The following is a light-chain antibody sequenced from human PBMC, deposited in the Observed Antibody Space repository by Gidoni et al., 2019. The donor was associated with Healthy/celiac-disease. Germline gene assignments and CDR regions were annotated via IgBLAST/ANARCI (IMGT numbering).Light chain of an antibody. Sequence: EIALTQSPGTLYLSPGERATLSCRASQSVSSSYLAWYQQKPGQAPRLLIHGASSRATGVPDRFSGSGSGTDFTLTISRLEPEDFAVYYCQQYGSSPRTFGQGTKLEIK. V-gene: IGKV3-20*01. CDR3: QQYGSSPRT. CDR1: QSVSSSY. CDR2: GAS. J-gene: IGKJ2*01.